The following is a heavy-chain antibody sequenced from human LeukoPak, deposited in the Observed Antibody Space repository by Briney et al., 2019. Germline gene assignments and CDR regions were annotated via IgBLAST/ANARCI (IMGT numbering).Heavy chain of an antibody. V-gene: IGHV3-30*03. J-gene: IGHJ3*02. CDR2: ISYDGSNK. Sequence: GGSLRLSCAASGFTFSSYGMHWVRQAPGKGLEWVAVISYDGSNKYYADSVKGRFTISRDNSKNTLYLQMNSLRAEDTAVYYCARDRAAADIVFDAFDIWGQGTMVTVSS. CDR3: ARDRAAADIVFDAFDI. D-gene: IGHD6-13*01. CDR1: GFTFSSYG.